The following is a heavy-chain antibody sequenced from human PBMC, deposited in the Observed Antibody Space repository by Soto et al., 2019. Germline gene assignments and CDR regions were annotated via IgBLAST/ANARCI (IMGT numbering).Heavy chain of an antibody. V-gene: IGHV3-30*02. D-gene: IGHD3-10*01. CDR1: GFTFSSYG. CDR3: AEAVNIQVRGVPPADV. Sequence: GGSLRLSCAASGFTFSSYGMHWVRQAPGKGLEWVAVIWYDGSNKYYADSVKGRFTISRDNSKNTLYLQMNTLRPEDTAVYYCAEAVNIQVRGVPPADVWGKGTTVTVSS. J-gene: IGHJ6*04. CDR2: IWYDGSNK.